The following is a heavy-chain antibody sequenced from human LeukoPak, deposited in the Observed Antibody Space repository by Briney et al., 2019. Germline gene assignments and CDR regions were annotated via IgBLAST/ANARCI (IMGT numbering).Heavy chain of an antibody. CDR1: GFTFSSYS. Sequence: GGSLRLSCAASGFTFSSYSMNWVRQAPGKGLEWVSSISSGNSYIYYADSVKGRFTISRGNAKNSLYLQMNSLRAEDTAVYYCATVGGPYASGWLDYWGQGTLVTVSS. CDR3: ATVGGPYASGWLDY. J-gene: IGHJ4*02. V-gene: IGHV3-21*01. D-gene: IGHD6-19*01. CDR2: ISSGNSYI.